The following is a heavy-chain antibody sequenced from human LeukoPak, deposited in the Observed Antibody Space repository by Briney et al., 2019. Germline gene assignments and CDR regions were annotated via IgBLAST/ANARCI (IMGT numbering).Heavy chain of an antibody. CDR1: GFNFSSYN. D-gene: IGHD1-26*01. J-gene: IGHJ4*02. V-gene: IGHV3-21*01. Sequence: PGGPLRLSCAASGFNFSSYNMNWVRQAPRKGLDWVSSISSSSSYIYYADSVKGRFTISRDNAKNSLYLQMNSLRAEDTAVYYCARQGASYSVDYWGQGTLVTVSS. CDR3: ARQGASYSVDY. CDR2: ISSSSSYI.